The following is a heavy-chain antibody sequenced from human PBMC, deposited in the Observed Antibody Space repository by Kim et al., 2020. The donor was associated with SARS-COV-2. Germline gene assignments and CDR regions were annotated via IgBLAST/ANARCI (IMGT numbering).Heavy chain of an antibody. D-gene: IGHD6-13*01. CDR3: ARSSSWYRGNYFDY. J-gene: IGHJ4*02. Sequence: PPLKSRVTISVDPSKNQFSLKLSSVTAADTAVYYCARSSSWYRGNYFDYWGQGTLVTVSS. V-gene: IGHV4-34*01.